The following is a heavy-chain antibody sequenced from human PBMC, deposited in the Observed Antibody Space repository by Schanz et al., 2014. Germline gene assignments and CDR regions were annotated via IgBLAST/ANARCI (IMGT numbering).Heavy chain of an antibody. Sequence: EVRLVESGGGLVQPGGSLRLSCVASGFNFYTSAMTWVRQAPGKGLEWVSVISARGEVSKYSDSVKGRFIVSRDNSRATLFQQMDSLRAADTAFYYCAKWEDIVPEPEPMRGWFDSWGQGILVAVSS. J-gene: IGHJ5*01. CDR2: ISARGEVS. V-gene: IGHV3-23*04. CDR3: AKWEDIVPEPEPMRGWFDS. D-gene: IGHD2-8*01. CDR1: GFNFYTSA.